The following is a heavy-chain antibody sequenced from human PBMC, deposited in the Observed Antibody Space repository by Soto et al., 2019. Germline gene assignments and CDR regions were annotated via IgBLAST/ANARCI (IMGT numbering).Heavy chain of an antibody. CDR3: AKDSGYNYGYFRWFDP. CDR1: RGSISNYD. J-gene: IGHJ5*02. D-gene: IGHD5-18*01. Sequence: SETLSLTCTVSRGSISNYDWSWIRQPPGRGLEWIGHIFYSGSTNYNPALKSRVTISVDTSKSQFSLKLSSVTAADTAVYYCAKDSGYNYGYFRWFDPWGQGTLVTVSS. CDR2: IFYSGST. V-gene: IGHV4-59*01.